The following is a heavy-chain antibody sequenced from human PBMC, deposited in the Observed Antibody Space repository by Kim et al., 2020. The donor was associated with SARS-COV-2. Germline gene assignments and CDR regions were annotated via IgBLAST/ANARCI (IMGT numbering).Heavy chain of an antibody. D-gene: IGHD3-9*01. CDR1: GFTFSSYA. CDR2: ISYDGSNK. Sequence: GSLRLSCAASGFTFSSYAMHWVRQAPGKGLEWVAVISYDGSNKYYADSVKGRFTISRDNSKNTLYLQMNSLRAEDTAVYYCARGYFDWLLHTGSYGYYY. J-gene: IGHJ6*01. CDR3: ARGYFDWLLHTGSYGYYY. V-gene: IGHV3-30*04.